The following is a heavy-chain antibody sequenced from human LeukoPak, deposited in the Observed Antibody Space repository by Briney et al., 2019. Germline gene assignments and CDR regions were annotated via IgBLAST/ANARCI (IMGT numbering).Heavy chain of an antibody. CDR1: GDSISSTNYY. D-gene: IGHD4-17*01. V-gene: IGHV4-39*07. CDR2: IYYSGST. Sequence: SETLSLTCTVSGDSISSTNYYWGWIRQPPGKGLEGIASIYYSGSTYNNPSLESRVTISVDTSKNEFSLKVSSVTAADTAVYYCARGSYGDSGRRVFDYWGQGTMVTVSS. CDR3: ARGSYGDSGRRVFDY. J-gene: IGHJ4*02.